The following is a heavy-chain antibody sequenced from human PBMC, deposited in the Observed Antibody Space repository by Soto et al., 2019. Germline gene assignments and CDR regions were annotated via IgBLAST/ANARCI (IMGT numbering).Heavy chain of an antibody. J-gene: IGHJ5*02. CDR3: ARGPNRLFSQYYYGSGSLRNLFDP. Sequence: QVQLQQWGAGLLKPSETLSLTGAVYGGSFSGYYWSWIRQPPGKGVEWIGEINHSGSTNYNPSLKSRFNISVATAKNQFSLKLSSVTAADTAVYYRARGPNRLFSQYYYGSGSLRNLFDPWGQGTLVTVSS. CDR2: INHSGST. D-gene: IGHD3-10*01. CDR1: GGSFSGYY. V-gene: IGHV4-34*01.